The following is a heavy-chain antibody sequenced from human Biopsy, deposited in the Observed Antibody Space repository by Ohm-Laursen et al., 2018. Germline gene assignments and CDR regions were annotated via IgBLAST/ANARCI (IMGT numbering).Heavy chain of an antibody. Sequence: SVKVSCKASGGTFTNHAVGWVRQAPGQGLEWMGWISDYSGKTNYAQKFQGRVTMTTVTSTTTAYMELSSLRSEDTAIYYCARFPLGAYDDSGSYRAVEHWYFDLWGRGTLVTVSS. D-gene: IGHD3-22*01. CDR3: ARFPLGAYDDSGSYRAVEHWYFDL. J-gene: IGHJ2*01. CDR2: ISDYSGKT. V-gene: IGHV1-18*01. CDR1: GGTFTNHA.